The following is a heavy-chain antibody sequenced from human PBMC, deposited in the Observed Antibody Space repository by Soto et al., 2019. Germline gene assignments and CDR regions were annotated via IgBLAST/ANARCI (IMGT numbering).Heavy chain of an antibody. J-gene: IGHJ4*02. V-gene: IGHV1-3*05. CDR1: GYTFTSYA. CDR3: ARGESVVGDY. D-gene: IGHD2-15*01. Sequence: QVQLVQSGAEEKKPGASVKVSCKASGYTFTSYAMHWVRQAPGQRLEWMGWINAGNGNTKCSQKFQDRVTITRDTSASTAYMELSSLRSADTAVYYCARGESVVGDYWGQGTLVTVSS. CDR2: INAGNGNT.